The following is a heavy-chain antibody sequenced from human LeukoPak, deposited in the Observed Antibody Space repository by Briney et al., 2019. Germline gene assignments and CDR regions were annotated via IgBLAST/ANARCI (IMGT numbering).Heavy chain of an antibody. D-gene: IGHD6-19*01. CDR2: ISSSGSTI. CDR3: ARYSSGWWGTKYYFDY. J-gene: IGHJ4*02. V-gene: IGHV3-11*01. Sequence: GGSLRLSCAASGFTFSDYYMSWIRQAPGKGLEWVSYISSSGSTIYYADSVKGRFTTSRDNAKNSLYLQMNSLRAEDTAVYYCARYSSGWWGTKYYFDYWGQGTLVTVSS. CDR1: GFTFSDYY.